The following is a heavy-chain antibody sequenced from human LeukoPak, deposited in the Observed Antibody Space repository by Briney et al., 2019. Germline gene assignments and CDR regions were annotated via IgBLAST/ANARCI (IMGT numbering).Heavy chain of an antibody. CDR3: GRVSGSYPSGNWFDP. CDR2: INHSGST. V-gene: IGHV4-34*01. Sequence: EPSETLSLTCAVYGGSLSGYYWSWIRQPPGKGLEWIGEINHSGSTNYNPSLKSRVTISVDTSKNQCSLKLSSVTAADTAVYYCGRVSGSYPSGNWFDPWGQGTLVTVSS. CDR1: GGSLSGYY. J-gene: IGHJ5*02. D-gene: IGHD1-26*01.